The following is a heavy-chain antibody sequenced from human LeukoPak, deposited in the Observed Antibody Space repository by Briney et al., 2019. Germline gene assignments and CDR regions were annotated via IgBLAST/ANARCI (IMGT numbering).Heavy chain of an antibody. CDR1: GFNFNDYA. Sequence: PGGSLRLSCAASGFNFNDYAMHWVRQAPGKGLEWVSGISWNSGTVAYADSVTCRFTISRDNSKKSLYLQMNSLRAEDMALYYCAKASADWYFDLWGRGTLVTVS. CDR3: AKASADWYFDL. CDR2: ISWNSGTV. V-gene: IGHV3-9*03. J-gene: IGHJ2*01. D-gene: IGHD2-2*01.